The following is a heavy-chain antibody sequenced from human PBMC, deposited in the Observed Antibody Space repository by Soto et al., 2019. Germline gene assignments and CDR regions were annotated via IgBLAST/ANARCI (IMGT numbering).Heavy chain of an antibody. CDR3: ARGYYDSSGSFDH. V-gene: IGHV3-7*01. D-gene: IGHD3-22*01. Sequence: PGGSLRLSCAASGFTFSSYWMSWVRQAPGKGLEWVANIKQDGSEKYYVDSVKGRFTISRDNAKNSLYLQMNSLRAEDTAVYYCARGYYDSSGSFDHWGQGTLVTVSS. CDR1: GFTFSSYW. J-gene: IGHJ5*02. CDR2: IKQDGSEK.